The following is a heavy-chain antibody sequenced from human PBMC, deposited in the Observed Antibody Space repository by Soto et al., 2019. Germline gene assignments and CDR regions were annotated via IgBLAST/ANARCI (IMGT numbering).Heavy chain of an antibody. CDR2: IYYSGCT. Sequence: PSETLSLTCTVSGGSISSGDCYWSWIRQPPGKGLEWIGYIYYSGCTYYNPSLKSRVTISVDTSKNQFSLKLSSVTAADTAVYYCARDAAVGFAWGQGTMVTVSS. CDR3: ARDAAVGFA. J-gene: IGHJ5*02. D-gene: IGHD6-19*01. V-gene: IGHV4-30-4*01. CDR1: GGSISSGDCY.